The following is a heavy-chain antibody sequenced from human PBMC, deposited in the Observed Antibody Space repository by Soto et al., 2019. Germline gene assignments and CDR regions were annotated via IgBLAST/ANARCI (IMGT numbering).Heavy chain of an antibody. V-gene: IGHV3-15*01. D-gene: IGHD4-17*01. CDR3: TTAYLQTVATLDY. CDR1: GFTFSNAW. CDR2: IKSKTDGGTT. J-gene: IGHJ4*02. Sequence: EVQLVESGGGLVKPGGSLRLSCAASGFTFSNAWMSWVRQAPGKGLEWVGRIKSKTDGGTTDYAAPVKGRFTISRDDSKNTLYLQMNSLKTEDTAVYYCTTAYLQTVATLDYWGQGTLVTVSS.